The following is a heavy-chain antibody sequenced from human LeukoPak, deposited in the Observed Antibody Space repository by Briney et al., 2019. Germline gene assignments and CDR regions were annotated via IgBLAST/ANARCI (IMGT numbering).Heavy chain of an antibody. Sequence: SVKVSCKASGGTFSSYAISWVRQAPGQGLEWMGGIIPIFGTANYAQKFQGRVTITADKSTSTAYMELSRLRSDDTAVYYCARDIRYFDWLLWGNFDYWGQGTLVTVSS. V-gene: IGHV1-69*06. J-gene: IGHJ4*02. D-gene: IGHD3-9*01. CDR1: GGTFSSYA. CDR3: ARDIRYFDWLLWGNFDY. CDR2: IIPIFGTA.